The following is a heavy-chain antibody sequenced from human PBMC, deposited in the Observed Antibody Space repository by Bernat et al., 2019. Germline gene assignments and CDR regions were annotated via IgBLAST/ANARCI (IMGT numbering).Heavy chain of an antibody. J-gene: IGHJ6*03. CDR3: ARGTSTSAPYMDV. V-gene: IGHV3-43*02. Sequence: EVQLVESGGGVVQPGGSLRLSCAASGFTFDDYAIHWVRQAPGKGLEWVSLISGDGGSTYYADSVKGRFTISRDNAKNSLYLQMNSLRAEDTAVYYCARGTSTSAPYMDVWGKGTTVTVSS. CDR2: ISGDGGST. CDR1: GFTFDDYA.